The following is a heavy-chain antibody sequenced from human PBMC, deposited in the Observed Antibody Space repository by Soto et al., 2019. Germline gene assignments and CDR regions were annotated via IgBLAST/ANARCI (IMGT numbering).Heavy chain of an antibody. CDR3: ENAYVVWSIEQPYYFAY. Sequence: EVQLLDSGGGLVQPGGSLRLSCAASGFTFSNYAMTWVRQGPGKGLEWVSGISGSGGRSYYADSVKGRFTISSDNAKSTLYLPMNSLRAEDTAVYYCENAYVVWSIEQPYYFAYWGQGALVTVSS. D-gene: IGHD3-16*01. J-gene: IGHJ4*02. CDR1: GFTFSNYA. CDR2: ISGSGGRS. V-gene: IGHV3-23*01.